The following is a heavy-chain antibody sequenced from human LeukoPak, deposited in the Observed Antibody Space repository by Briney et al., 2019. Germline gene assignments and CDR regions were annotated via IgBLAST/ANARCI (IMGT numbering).Heavy chain of an antibody. CDR1: GGSISSSSYY. CDR2: IYYSGST. Sequence: SETLSLTCTVSGGSISSSSYYWGWIRQPPGKGLEWIGSIYYSGSTYYNPSLKSRVTISVDTSKNQFSLKLSSVTAADTAVYYCAGGKQWQDAFDTWGQGTMVTVSS. J-gene: IGHJ3*02. V-gene: IGHV4-39*01. D-gene: IGHD6-19*01. CDR3: AGGKQWQDAFDT.